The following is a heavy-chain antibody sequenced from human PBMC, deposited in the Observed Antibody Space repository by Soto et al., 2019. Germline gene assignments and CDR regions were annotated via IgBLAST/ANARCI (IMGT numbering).Heavy chain of an antibody. CDR3: AKEGGLSGSYYISSSYYFDN. CDR2: ISYDGSNT. D-gene: IGHD1-26*01. J-gene: IGHJ4*02. CDR1: GFTFSSYG. V-gene: IGHV3-30*18. Sequence: QVPLVESGGGVVQPGRSLRLSCVASGFTFSSYGMHWVRQAPGKGLEWVASISYDGSNTYYADSVKGRFTISRDNSKNTMYPQMKSLAAEDTSVYYCAKEGGLSGSYYISSSYYFDNWGQGTLVTVSS.